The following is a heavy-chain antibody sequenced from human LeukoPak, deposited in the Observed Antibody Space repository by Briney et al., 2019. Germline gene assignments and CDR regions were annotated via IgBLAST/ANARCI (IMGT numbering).Heavy chain of an antibody. V-gene: IGHV1-18*01. Sequence: ASVKVSCKASGCTFINYGITWVRQAPGQGLEWMGWISPYNGNTKYLQKFQGRVTMTTGTSTSTASMEVRSLRSDDTAVYYCAREESIGRYQFLHEYWGQGTLVTVSS. J-gene: IGHJ4*02. CDR1: GCTFINYG. D-gene: IGHD1-26*01. CDR3: AREESIGRYQFLHEY. CDR2: ISPYNGNT.